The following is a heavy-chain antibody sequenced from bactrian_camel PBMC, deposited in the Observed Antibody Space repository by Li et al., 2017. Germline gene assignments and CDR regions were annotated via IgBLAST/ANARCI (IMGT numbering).Heavy chain of an antibody. D-gene: IGHD3*01. CDR1: GDTYSSYC. CDR2: IYPADVRA. J-gene: IGHJ4*01. Sequence: QVQLVESGGGSVQGGGSLRLSCAASGDTYSSYCMGWFRQAPGKEREGVAVIYTAIYPADVRAYYADSVKGRFTASHDNHKSLYLQMNNLKPEDTAKYYCGSCPGAGLSKGTQVTVS. V-gene: IGHV3S1*01.